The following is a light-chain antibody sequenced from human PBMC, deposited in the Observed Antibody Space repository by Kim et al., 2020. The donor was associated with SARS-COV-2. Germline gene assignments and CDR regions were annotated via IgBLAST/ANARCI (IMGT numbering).Light chain of an antibody. CDR2: GPY. CDR1: ETISSN. V-gene: IGKV3-15*01. Sequence: SVCAGKSATTCGRSSETISSNIAWYQKRPGPAPRLIIYGPYTRATGTPASFSGSGSGTEFTLTINSLQSEDVAVYYCQHDDNRVTFGGGTKVDIK. J-gene: IGKJ4*01. CDR3: QHDDNRVT.